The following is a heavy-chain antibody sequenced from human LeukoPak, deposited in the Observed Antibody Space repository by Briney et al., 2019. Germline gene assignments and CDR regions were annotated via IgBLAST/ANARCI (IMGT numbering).Heavy chain of an antibody. V-gene: IGHV3-7*01. CDR1: GFTFSSYW. Sequence: GGSLRLSCAASGFTFSSYWMSWVRQAPGKGLEWVANIKQDGSDYYYVDSVKGRFTISRDNAKNSLYLQMNSLRAEDTAMYYCAREQTPVIHYYFDSWGQGTLVTVSS. D-gene: IGHD3-16*02. CDR2: IKQDGSDY. J-gene: IGHJ4*02. CDR3: AREQTPVIHYYFDS.